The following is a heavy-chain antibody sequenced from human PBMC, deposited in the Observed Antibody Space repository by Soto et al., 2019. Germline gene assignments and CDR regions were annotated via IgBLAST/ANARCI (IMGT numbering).Heavy chain of an antibody. CDR3: ARDPQHYDSSGYSDN. CDR2: ISAYNGNT. V-gene: IGHV1-18*01. D-gene: IGHD3-22*01. Sequence: ASVKVSCKASGYTFTSYGISWVRQAPGQGLEWMGWISAYNGNTNYAQKLQGRVTMTTDTSTSTAYMELRSLRSDDTAVYYCARDPQHYDSSGYSDNWGQGTLVTVSS. CDR1: GYTFTSYG. J-gene: IGHJ4*02.